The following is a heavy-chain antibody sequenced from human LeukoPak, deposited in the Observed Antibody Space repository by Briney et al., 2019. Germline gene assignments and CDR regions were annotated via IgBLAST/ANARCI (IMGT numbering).Heavy chain of an antibody. CDR1: GFTFSSYW. CDR2: IKEEGSEE. J-gene: IGHJ4*02. CDR3: ARDVYSSGYYGQN. Sequence: GGSLRLSCAASGFTFSSYWMYWVRQAPGKGLEWVANIKEEGSEEYYVESVKGRFSVSRDNAKNSLYLQMNSLRAEDTAVYYCARDVYSSGYYGQNWGQGILVTVSS. D-gene: IGHD3-22*01. V-gene: IGHV3-7*01.